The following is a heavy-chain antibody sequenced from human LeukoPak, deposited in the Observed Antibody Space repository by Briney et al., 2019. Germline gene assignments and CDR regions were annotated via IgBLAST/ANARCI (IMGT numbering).Heavy chain of an antibody. J-gene: IGHJ6*03. D-gene: IGHD5-18*01. CDR2: IYYSGST. V-gene: IGHV4-59*01. Sequence: SETLSLTCTVSGGSISSYYWSWIRQPPGKGLEWIGYIYYSGSTNYNPSLKSRVTISVDTSKNQFSLKLSSVTAADTAVYYCAGGKASGYSYGYYYYYYMDVWGKGTTVTVSS. CDR3: AGGKASGYSYGYYYYYYMDV. CDR1: GGSISSYY.